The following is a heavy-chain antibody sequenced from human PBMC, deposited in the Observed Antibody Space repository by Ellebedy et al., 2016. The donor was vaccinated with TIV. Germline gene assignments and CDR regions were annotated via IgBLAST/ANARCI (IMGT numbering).Heavy chain of an antibody. CDR2: ISSTGNFI. Sequence: GGSLRLXXAASGFTFSDYYMNWIRQAPGKGLEWVSYISSTGNFISYADAVKGRFTISRDNAKNSLSLEMNSLGAEDTAVYYCASRGSTSSWGQGTLVTVSS. CDR3: ASRGSTSS. V-gene: IGHV3-11*04. D-gene: IGHD6-13*01. CDR1: GFTFSDYY. J-gene: IGHJ5*02.